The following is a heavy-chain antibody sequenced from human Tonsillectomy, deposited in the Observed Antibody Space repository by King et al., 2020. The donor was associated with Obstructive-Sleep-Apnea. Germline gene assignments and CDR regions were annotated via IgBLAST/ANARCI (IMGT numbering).Heavy chain of an antibody. V-gene: IGHV3-21*06. CDR1: GFTFSSYN. D-gene: IGHD6-13*01. CDR2: ISSSSGYI. CDR3: ATALAAAAPFDS. Sequence: VQLVESGGGLVKPGGSLRLSCAASGFTFSSYNMNWVRQAPAKGLEWVSSISSSSGYIYYTDSVKGRFSISRDNAKNSLYLQMNSLRVEDSAVYYCATALAAAAPFDSWGQGTLVTVSS. J-gene: IGHJ4*02.